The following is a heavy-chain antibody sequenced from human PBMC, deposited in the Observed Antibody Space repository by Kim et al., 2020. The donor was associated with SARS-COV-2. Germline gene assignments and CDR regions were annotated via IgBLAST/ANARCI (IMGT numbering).Heavy chain of an antibody. CDR3: AREPPGATDGFDY. V-gene: IGHV1-46*01. J-gene: IGHJ4*02. CDR2: INLSADRT. Sequence: ASVKVSCKASGYTFTSYYMHWVRQAPGQGLEWMGMINLSADRTNYAQNFQGRVTMTRYTSTSTVHMELSSLRSEDTAMYYCAREPPGATDGFDYWGQGTLVTVSS. D-gene: IGHD1-1*01. CDR1: GYTFTSYY.